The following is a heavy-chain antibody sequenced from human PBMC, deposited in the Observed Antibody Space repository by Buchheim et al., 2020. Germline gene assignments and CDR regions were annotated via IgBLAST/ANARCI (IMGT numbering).Heavy chain of an antibody. V-gene: IGHV4-34*01. D-gene: IGHD5-18*01. Sequence: QVQLQQWGAGLLKPSETLSLTCAVYGGSFSGYYWSWIRQPPGKGLEWIGEINHSGSTNYNPSLKSRVTISVDTSKNQFSLKLSSVTAADTAVYYCARGQVVYRGYSYGYGPRTNWFDPWGQGTL. CDR2: INHSGST. CDR1: GGSFSGYY. J-gene: IGHJ5*02. CDR3: ARGQVVYRGYSYGYGPRTNWFDP.